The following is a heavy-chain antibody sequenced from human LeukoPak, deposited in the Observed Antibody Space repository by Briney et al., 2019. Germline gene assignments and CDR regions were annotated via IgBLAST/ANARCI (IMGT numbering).Heavy chain of an antibody. Sequence: GGSLRLSCAASGFTFSSYSMNWVRQAPGKGLEWVSSISSSSSYIYYADSVKGRFTISRDNAKNSLYLQMNSLRVEDTAVYYCAKDKADSNNYFTAVNGGQGTQVTVSS. CDR2: ISSSSSYI. D-gene: IGHD3-22*01. V-gene: IGHV3-21*04. CDR3: AKDKADSNNYFTAVN. J-gene: IGHJ4*02. CDR1: GFTFSSYS.